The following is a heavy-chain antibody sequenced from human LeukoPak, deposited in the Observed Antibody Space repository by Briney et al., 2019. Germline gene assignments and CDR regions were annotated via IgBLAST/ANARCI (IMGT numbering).Heavy chain of an antibody. J-gene: IGHJ4*02. CDR1: GGSISSYY. Sequence: SETLSLTCTVSGGSISSYYWSWLRQPPAKGLEWIGYVYASRTSTYTPSLNSRVTIPVDTSKHRFSLPLSSVTAADTAVYYCARGGSLITMASLWGQGTLVTVSS. V-gene: IGHV4-4*09. CDR2: VYASRTS. D-gene: IGHD3-10*01. CDR3: ARGGSLITMASL.